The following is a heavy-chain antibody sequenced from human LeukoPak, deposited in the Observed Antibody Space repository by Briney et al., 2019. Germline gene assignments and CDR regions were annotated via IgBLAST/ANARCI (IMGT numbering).Heavy chain of an antibody. CDR1: GGSFSSFY. CDR2: IYYSGGT. CDR3: ARHLGSGSCRRAFDI. J-gene: IGHJ3*02. D-gene: IGHD1-26*01. Sequence: PSETLSLTCTVSGGSFSSFYWSWIRQPPGKGLEWIGYIYYSGGTNYNPSLKSRVTISVDTSKNQFSLRLSSVTAADTAVYYCARHLGSGSCRRAFDIWGQGTMVTVSS. V-gene: IGHV4-59*08.